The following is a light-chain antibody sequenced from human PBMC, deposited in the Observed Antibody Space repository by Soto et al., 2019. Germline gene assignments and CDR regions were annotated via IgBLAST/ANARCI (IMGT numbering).Light chain of an antibody. V-gene: IGLV1-40*01. Sequence: QSVLTQPPSVSGAPXQXVTISCTGSRSNIGAGYDVHWYQQLPGTAPKLLIYGNSNRPSGVPDRFSGSKSGTSASLAITGLQAEDEADYYCQSYDSSLSGYVVFGGGTKLTVL. CDR1: RSNIGAGYD. J-gene: IGLJ2*01. CDR2: GNS. CDR3: QSYDSSLSGYVV.